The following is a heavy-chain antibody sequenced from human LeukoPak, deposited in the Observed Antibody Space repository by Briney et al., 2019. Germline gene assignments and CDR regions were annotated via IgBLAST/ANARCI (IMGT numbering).Heavy chain of an antibody. V-gene: IGHV3-11*01. D-gene: IGHD3-10*01. CDR2: ISSSGSTI. CDR3: ARAGSGSEDFDY. Sequence: SGGSLRLSCAASGFSFTGYWMTWVRQAPGKGLEWVSYISSSGSTIYYADSVKGRFTISRDNAKNSLYLQMNSLRAEDTAVYYCARAGSGSEDFDYWGQGTLVTVSS. CDR1: GFSFTGYW. J-gene: IGHJ4*02.